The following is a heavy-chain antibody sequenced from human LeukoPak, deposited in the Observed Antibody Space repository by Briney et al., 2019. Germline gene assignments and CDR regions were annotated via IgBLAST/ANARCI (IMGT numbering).Heavy chain of an antibody. V-gene: IGHV4-30-2*01. CDR1: GGSISSGGYY. CDR3: ARGGYCSSTSCYISPLNWFDP. J-gene: IGHJ5*02. CDR2: IYHSGST. Sequence: PSQTLSLTCTVSGGSISSGGYYWSWIRQPPGKGLEWIGYIYHSGSTYYNPSLKSRVTISVDRSKNQFSLKLSSVTAADTAVYYCARGGYCSSTSCYISPLNWFDPWGQGTLVTVSS. D-gene: IGHD2-2*01.